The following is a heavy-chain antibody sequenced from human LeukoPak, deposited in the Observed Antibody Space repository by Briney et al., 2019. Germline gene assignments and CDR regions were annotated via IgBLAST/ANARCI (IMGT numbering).Heavy chain of an antibody. CDR1: GGSIRSSSYY. J-gene: IGHJ4*02. CDR2: MYYSGST. D-gene: IGHD1-14*01. Sequence: SETLSLTCTASGGSIRSSSYYWGWIRQPPGMGLEWIGTMYYSGSTYYNPSLKSRVTIPVDTSKNQFSLRLSSVTAADTAVYYCARGTLTKFDYWGQGTLVTVSS. CDR3: ARGTLTKFDY. V-gene: IGHV4-39*01.